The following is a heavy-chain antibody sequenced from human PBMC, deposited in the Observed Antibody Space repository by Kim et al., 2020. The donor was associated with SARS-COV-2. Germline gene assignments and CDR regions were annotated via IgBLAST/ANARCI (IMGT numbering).Heavy chain of an antibody. D-gene: IGHD3-22*01. CDR3: AKYYYDSSGYYPFDY. CDR1: GFTVSSNY. CDR2: IYSGGST. J-gene: IGHJ4*02. Sequence: GGSLRLSCAASGFTVSSNYMSWVRQAPGKGLEWVSAIYSGGSTYYADSVKGRFTISRDNSKNTLYLQMNSLRAEDTAVYYCAKYYYDSSGYYPFDYWGQGTLVTVSS. V-gene: IGHV3-66*01.